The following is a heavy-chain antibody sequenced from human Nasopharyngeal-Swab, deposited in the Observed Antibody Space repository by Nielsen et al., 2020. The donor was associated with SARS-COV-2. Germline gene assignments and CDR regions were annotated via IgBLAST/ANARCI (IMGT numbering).Heavy chain of an antibody. D-gene: IGHD3-22*01. Sequence: GESLKISCKGSGYSFTSYWIGWVRQMPGKCLEWMGIIYPGDSDTRYSPSFQGQVTISADKSISTAYLQWSSLKASDTAMYYCARRRYYDSSGYYHKSAFDIWGQGTMVTVSS. CDR1: GYSFTSYW. J-gene: IGHJ3*02. CDR3: ARRRYYDSSGYYHKSAFDI. V-gene: IGHV5-51*01. CDR2: IYPGDSDT.